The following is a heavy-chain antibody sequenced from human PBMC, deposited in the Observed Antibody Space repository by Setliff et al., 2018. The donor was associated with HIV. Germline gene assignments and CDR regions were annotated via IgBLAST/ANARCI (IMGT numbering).Heavy chain of an antibody. CDR1: GDSVSSASYY. J-gene: IGHJ6*03. Sequence: SETLSLTCTVSGDSVSSASYYWSWIRQPPGKGLEWIGYIYYSGTTKYNPSLKSRVTISVETSKNQVSLKMSSVTAADTAVYYCASEAWTSYRSSSGYYYYYMDVWGKGTTVTVSS. CDR3: ASEAWTSYRSSSGYYYYYMDV. CDR2: IYYSGTT. V-gene: IGHV4-61*01. D-gene: IGHD6-6*01.